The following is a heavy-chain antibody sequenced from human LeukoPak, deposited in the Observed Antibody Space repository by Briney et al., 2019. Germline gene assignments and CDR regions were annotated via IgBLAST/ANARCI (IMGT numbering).Heavy chain of an antibody. CDR3: ARTYYDILTGYYTACFDY. D-gene: IGHD3-9*01. V-gene: IGHV1-2*02. CDR1: GYTFIGYY. CDR2: INPNSGGT. Sequence: ASVKVSCKASGYTFIGYYMHWVRQAPGQGLEWMGWINPNSGGTNYAQKFQGRVTMTRDTSISTAYMELSRLRSDDTAVYYCARTYYDILTGYYTACFDYWGQGTLVTVSS. J-gene: IGHJ4*02.